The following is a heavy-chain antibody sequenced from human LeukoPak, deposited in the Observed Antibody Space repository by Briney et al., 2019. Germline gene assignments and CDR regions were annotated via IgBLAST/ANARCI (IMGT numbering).Heavy chain of an antibody. J-gene: IGHJ4*02. CDR1: GFTFSTYA. Sequence: GGSLRLSCAASGFTFSTYAMHWVRQAPGKGLEWVAAISYDGSNKNYADSVKGRFTISRDNSKNTLYLQMNSLRAEDTAVYYCARGVRIAVAGYLDYWGQGTLVTVSS. CDR3: ARGVRIAVAGYLDY. D-gene: IGHD6-19*01. V-gene: IGHV3-30*04. CDR2: ISYDGSNK.